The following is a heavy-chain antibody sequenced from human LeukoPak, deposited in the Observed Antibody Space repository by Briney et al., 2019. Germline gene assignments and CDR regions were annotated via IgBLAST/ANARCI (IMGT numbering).Heavy chain of an antibody. J-gene: IGHJ5*02. CDR2: INSDGSST. D-gene: IGHD4-17*01. CDR1: VFTFSSYC. V-gene: IGHV3-74*01. Sequence: VGSLRLSCAASVFTFSSYCMHCVREAPGKGLGWVLRINSDGSSTSYAASVKGRLTLSREVAKTTLYLQMNSLRAEDTAVYYCASDLDGAYVVSWFDPWGQGTLVTVSS. CDR3: ASDLDGAYVVSWFDP.